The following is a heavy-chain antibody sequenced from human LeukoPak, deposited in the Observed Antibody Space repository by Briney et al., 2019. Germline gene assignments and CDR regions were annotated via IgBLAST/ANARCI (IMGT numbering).Heavy chain of an antibody. CDR3: AVDSYYYDSSGYGWVDY. CDR2: INPNSGGT. Sequence: ASVKVSCKASGYTFTGYYMHWVRQAPGQGLEWMGWINPNSGGTNYAQKFQGRVTMTRDTSTSTAYMELSRLRSDDTAVYYCAVDSYYYDSSGYGWVDYWGQGTLVTVSS. CDR1: GYTFTGYY. V-gene: IGHV1-2*02. J-gene: IGHJ4*02. D-gene: IGHD3-22*01.